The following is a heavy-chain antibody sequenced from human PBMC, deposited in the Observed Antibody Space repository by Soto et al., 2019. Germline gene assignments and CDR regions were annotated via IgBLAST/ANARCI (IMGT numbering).Heavy chain of an antibody. D-gene: IGHD3-3*01. Sequence: QLQLQESGPGLVKPSETLSLTCTVSGGSISSSSYYWGWIRQPPGKGLEWIGTIYSSGSTYYNPSLTRRVTISVDTSKNQFSLKLTSVTAADTAVYYCARLLAIFGVVIRMDVWGQGTTVTVSS. J-gene: IGHJ6*02. V-gene: IGHV4-39*01. CDR2: IYSSGST. CDR1: GGSISSSSYY. CDR3: ARLLAIFGVVIRMDV.